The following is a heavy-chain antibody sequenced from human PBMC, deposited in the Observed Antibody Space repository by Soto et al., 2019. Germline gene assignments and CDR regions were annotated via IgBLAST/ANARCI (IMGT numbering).Heavy chain of an antibody. D-gene: IGHD6-6*01. J-gene: IGHJ3*02. Sequence: QVQLVQSGAEVKKPGASVKVSCKASGYTFTGYYMHWGRQAPGQGLEWMGWINPNSGGTNYDQRFQGWVTMTRDTSISTAYMELSRLRSDDTAVYYCARDGAIAAFNDAFDIWGQGTMVTVSS. V-gene: IGHV1-2*04. CDR1: GYTFTGYY. CDR3: ARDGAIAAFNDAFDI. CDR2: INPNSGGT.